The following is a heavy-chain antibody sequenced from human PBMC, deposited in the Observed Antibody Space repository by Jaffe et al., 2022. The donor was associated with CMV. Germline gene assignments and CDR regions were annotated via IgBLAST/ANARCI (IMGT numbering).Heavy chain of an antibody. J-gene: IGHJ4*02. Sequence: QVQLVQSGAEVKKPGASVKVSCKASGYTFTGYYMHWVRQAPGQGLEWMGWINPNSGGTNYAQKFQGWVTMTRDTSISTAYMELSRLRSDDTAVYYCARGRRDGYNSGDHYFDYWGQGTLVTVSS. D-gene: IGHD5-12*01. V-gene: IGHV1-2*04. CDR2: INPNSGGT. CDR1: GYTFTGYY. CDR3: ARGRRDGYNSGDHYFDY.